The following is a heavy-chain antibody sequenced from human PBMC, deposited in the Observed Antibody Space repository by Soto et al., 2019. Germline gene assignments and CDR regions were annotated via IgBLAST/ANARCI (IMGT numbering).Heavy chain of an antibody. J-gene: IGHJ4*02. Sequence: GGSLRLSCAASGFTFSNYWMHWVRQAPGKGLVWVSRINSDGSSASYADSVKGRFTISRDNAKNTLYLQMNSLRAEDTAVYYCARNTLELLYYFDYWGQGTLVTVSS. D-gene: IGHD1-7*01. V-gene: IGHV3-74*01. CDR2: INSDGSSA. CDR1: GFTFSNYW. CDR3: ARNTLELLYYFDY.